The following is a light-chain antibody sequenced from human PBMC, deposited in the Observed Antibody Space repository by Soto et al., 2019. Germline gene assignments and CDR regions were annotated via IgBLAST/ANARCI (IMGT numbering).Light chain of an antibody. J-gene: IGKJ1*01. CDR2: WAS. CDR3: QQYYSTPRT. CDR1: QSVLHSSNDKNY. V-gene: IGKV4-1*01. Sequence: DIVMTQSPDSLAVSLGERATINCESSQSVLHSSNDKNYLAWYQQKPGQPPKLLIYWASTRESGVPDRFSGSGSGTDFTLTISSLQAEDVAVYYCQQYYSTPRTFGQGTKVEIE.